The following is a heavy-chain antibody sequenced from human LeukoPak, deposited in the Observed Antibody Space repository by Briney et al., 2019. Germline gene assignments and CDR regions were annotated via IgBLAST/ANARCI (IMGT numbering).Heavy chain of an antibody. D-gene: IGHD2-2*01. V-gene: IGHV4-61*01. Sequence: SETLSLTCTVSGGSVSSGSYYWSWIRQPPGKGLEWIGYIYYSGSTNYNPSLKSRVTISVDTSKNQFSLKLSSVTAADTAVHYCARGTRYCSSTSCYRPLDYWGQGTLVTVSS. CDR2: IYYSGST. CDR3: ARGTRYCSSTSCYRPLDY. J-gene: IGHJ4*02. CDR1: GGSVSSGSYY.